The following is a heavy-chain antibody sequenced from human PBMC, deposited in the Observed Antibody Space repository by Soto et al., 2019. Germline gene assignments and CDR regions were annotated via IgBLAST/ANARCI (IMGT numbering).Heavy chain of an antibody. V-gene: IGHV3-23*01. CDR3: AKDSAASDKPDDYGDYVLPYYYYGMDV. Sequence: EVQLLESGGGLVQPGGSLRLSCAASGFTFSSYAMSWVRQAPGKGLEWVSAISGSGGSTYYADSVKGRFTISRDNSKNTLYLQMNSLSAEDTAVYYCAKDSAASDKPDDYGDYVLPYYYYGMDVWGQGTTVTVSS. J-gene: IGHJ6*02. CDR1: GFTFSSYA. CDR2: ISGSGGST. D-gene: IGHD4-17*01.